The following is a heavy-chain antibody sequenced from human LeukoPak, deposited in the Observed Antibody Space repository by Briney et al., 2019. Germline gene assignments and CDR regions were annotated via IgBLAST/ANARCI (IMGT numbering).Heavy chain of an antibody. Sequence: QPGGSLRLSCAASGFTFDDYAMHWVRQAPGKGLEWVSLISGDGGSTYYADSVKGRFTISRDNSKNSLYLQMNSLRAEDTAVYYCARDRHFWYDSSGYYPLFDYWGQGTLVTVSS. V-gene: IGHV3-43*02. CDR2: ISGDGGST. D-gene: IGHD3-22*01. CDR1: GFTFDDYA. J-gene: IGHJ4*02. CDR3: ARDRHFWYDSSGYYPLFDY.